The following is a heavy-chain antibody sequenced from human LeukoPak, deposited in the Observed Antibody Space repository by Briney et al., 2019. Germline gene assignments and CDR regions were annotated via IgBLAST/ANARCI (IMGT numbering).Heavy chain of an antibody. CDR1: GYTFTIYD. Sequence: ASVKVSCKASGYTFTIYDINWVRQATGQGLEWMGWMNPNSGNTGYAQKFQGRVTMTRNTSISTAYMELSSLRSEDTAVYYCARGLAPTPGKLDYWGQGTLVTVSS. CDR3: ARGLAPTPGKLDY. CDR2: MNPNSGNT. J-gene: IGHJ4*02. V-gene: IGHV1-8*01. D-gene: IGHD5-24*01.